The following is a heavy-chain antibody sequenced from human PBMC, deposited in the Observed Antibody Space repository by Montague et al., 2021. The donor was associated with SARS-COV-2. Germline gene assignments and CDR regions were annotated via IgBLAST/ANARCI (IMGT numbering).Heavy chain of an antibody. CDR1: GGSFSGYY. V-gene: IGHV4-34*01. CDR2: INHSGST. J-gene: IGHJ4*02. CDR3: ASGSVFRYPDFLSGSRSYCDY. Sequence: SETLSLTCAVYGGSFSGYYWSWIRQPPGKGLEWIGEINHSGSTKYKSSLKSRVTISVDTSKKQFSLEMSPVTAADTALYYCASGSVFRYPDFLSGSRSYCDYWGQGTLVTVPS. D-gene: IGHD3-9*01.